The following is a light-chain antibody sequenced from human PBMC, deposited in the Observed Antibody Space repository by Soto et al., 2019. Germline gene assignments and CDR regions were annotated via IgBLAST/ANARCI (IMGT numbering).Light chain of an antibody. V-gene: IGLV2-11*01. CDR3: SSYAGTYSYV. CDR1: NSDVGGYDY. Sequence: QSVLTQPRSVSGSPGQSVAISCTGTNSDVGGYDYVSWYQQHPGKAPKLMVYDVTKRPSGVPDRFSGSKSGNTASLTISGLQSEDEADYYCSSYAGTYSYVFGTGTKLTVL. J-gene: IGLJ1*01. CDR2: DVT.